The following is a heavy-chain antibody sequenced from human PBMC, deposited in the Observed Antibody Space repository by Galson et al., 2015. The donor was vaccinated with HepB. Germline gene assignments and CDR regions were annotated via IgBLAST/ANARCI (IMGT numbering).Heavy chain of an antibody. D-gene: IGHD1-14*01. Sequence: SVKVSCKASGYTFTGYYIHWVRQAPGQGLEWMGRIIPNSGGTSYAQKFQGRVTMTWDTSISAAYMELSSLRSDDTAVFYCAKAPSDGTYFDYWGQGTLVTVSS. CDR1: GYTFTGYY. V-gene: IGHV1-2*06. CDR2: IIPNSGGT. J-gene: IGHJ4*02. CDR3: AKAPSDGTYFDY.